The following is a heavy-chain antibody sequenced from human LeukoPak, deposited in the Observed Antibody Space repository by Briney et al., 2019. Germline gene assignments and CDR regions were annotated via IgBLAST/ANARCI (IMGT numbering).Heavy chain of an antibody. J-gene: IGHJ4*02. V-gene: IGHV3-30*18. CDR3: AKGPYSSGWYYFDY. Sequence: GRSLRLSCAASGFTFSSYGMHWVRQAPGKGLEWVAVISYDGSNKYYADSVKGRFTISRDNSKNTPYLQMNSLRAEDTAVYYCAKGPYSSGWYYFDYWGQGTLVTVSS. D-gene: IGHD6-19*01. CDR2: ISYDGSNK. CDR1: GFTFSSYG.